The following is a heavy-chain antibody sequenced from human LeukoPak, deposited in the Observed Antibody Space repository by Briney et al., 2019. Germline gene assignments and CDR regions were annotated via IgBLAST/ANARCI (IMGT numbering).Heavy chain of an antibody. D-gene: IGHD3-22*01. J-gene: IGHJ5*02. CDR3: AREDSGSSGYVFDP. CDR1: GGSIRSSYYY. V-gene: IGHV4-39*07. Sequence: SETLSLTCTVSGGSIRSSYYYWGWIRQPPGKGLEWIGSIYDSGSTYYNPSLKSRVTISLDTSKNQFSLKLSSVTAADTAVYYCAREDSGSSGYVFDPWGQGTLVTVSS. CDR2: IYDSGST.